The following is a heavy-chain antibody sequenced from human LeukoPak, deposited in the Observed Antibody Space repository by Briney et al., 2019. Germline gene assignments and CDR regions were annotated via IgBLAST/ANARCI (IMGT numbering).Heavy chain of an antibody. CDR1: GGSISSYY. Sequence: PSETLSLTCTVSGGSISSYYLSWIRQPPGKGLEWIGYIYYSGSTNYNPSLKSRVTISVDTSKNQFSLKLSSVTAADTAVYYCARAVYYRDVWGKGTTVTVSS. CDR3: ARAVYYRDV. J-gene: IGHJ6*03. V-gene: IGHV4-59*01. CDR2: IYYSGST.